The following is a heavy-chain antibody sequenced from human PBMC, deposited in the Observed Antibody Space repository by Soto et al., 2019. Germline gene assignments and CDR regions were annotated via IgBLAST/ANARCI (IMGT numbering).Heavy chain of an antibody. D-gene: IGHD2-2*01. CDR3: ARRSEVVPASMYAFDS. CDR1: GYSFTSYV. Sequence: QVQLVQSGAEVKKPGASVKVSCKASGYSFTSYVMHWVRQAPGQSLEWMGWISAGNGDTKYSQKFQGRLTVTRDTSATTAYMELSRLISEDTAVYYCARRSEVVPASMYAFDSWGQWTMVTVSS. V-gene: IGHV1-3*01. J-gene: IGHJ3*02. CDR2: ISAGNGDT.